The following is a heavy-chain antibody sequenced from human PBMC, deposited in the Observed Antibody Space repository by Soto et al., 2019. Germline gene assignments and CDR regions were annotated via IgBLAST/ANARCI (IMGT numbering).Heavy chain of an antibody. Sequence: SGPTLVNPTQTLTLTCTFSGFSLSTSGMCVSWIRQPPGKALEWLALIDWDADKYYSTSLKTRLTISKDTSKNQVVLTMTNMDPVDTATYYCARTLYSSSWYDWFDPWGQGTLVTVSS. V-gene: IGHV2-70*01. J-gene: IGHJ5*02. CDR1: GFSLSTSGMC. D-gene: IGHD6-13*01. CDR3: ARTLYSSSWYDWFDP. CDR2: IDWDADK.